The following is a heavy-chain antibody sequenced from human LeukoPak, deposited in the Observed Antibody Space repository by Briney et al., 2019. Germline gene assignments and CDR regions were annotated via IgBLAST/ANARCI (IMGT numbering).Heavy chain of an antibody. CDR1: GFTFSSYE. J-gene: IGHJ3*02. CDR3: ARAGRTYSLDAFDI. V-gene: IGHV3-48*03. D-gene: IGHD3-10*01. CDR2: ISSRGSTI. Sequence: GGSLRLSCAASGFTFSSYEMNWVRQAPGKGLEWVSYISSRGSTIYYADSVKGRFTISRDNAKNSLYLQMNSLRAEDTAVYYCARAGRTYSLDAFDIWGQGTMVTVSS.